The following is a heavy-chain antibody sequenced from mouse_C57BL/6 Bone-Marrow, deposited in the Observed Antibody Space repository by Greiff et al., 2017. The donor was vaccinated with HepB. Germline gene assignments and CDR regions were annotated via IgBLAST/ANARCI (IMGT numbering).Heavy chain of an antibody. J-gene: IGHJ3*01. CDR3: ASDYGSSYQAWFAY. V-gene: IGHV1-64*01. CDR1: GYTFTSYW. CDR2: IHPNSGST. Sequence: QVQLQQPGAELVRPGASVKLSCKASGYTFTSYWMHWVKQRPGQGLEWIGMIHPNSGSTNYNEKFKSKATLTVDKSSSTAYMQLSSLTSEDSAVSYCASDYGSSYQAWFAYWGQGTLVTVSA. D-gene: IGHD1-1*01.